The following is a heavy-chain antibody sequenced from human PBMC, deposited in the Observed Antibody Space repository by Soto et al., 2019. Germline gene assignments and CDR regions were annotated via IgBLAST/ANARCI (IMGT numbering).Heavy chain of an antibody. V-gene: IGHV4-59*01. J-gene: IGHJ6*02. CDR1: GGSLRNFY. Sequence: QVHLQQTGPGLLRPSETLSLTCIVSGGSLRNFYWSWIRQAPGKGLEWIGHIYYTGNTNYNPSLKRRAAILVETPSHIFSLTLSSVPAADTAVYYCARDAGLGDGMDDWGQGTAVTVSS. CDR2: IYYTGNT. D-gene: IGHD1-26*01. CDR3: ARDAGLGDGMDD.